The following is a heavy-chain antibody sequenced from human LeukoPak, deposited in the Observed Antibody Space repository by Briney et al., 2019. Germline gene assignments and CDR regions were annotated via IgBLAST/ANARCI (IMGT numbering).Heavy chain of an antibody. V-gene: IGHV3-48*02. CDR1: GFTFSSYS. CDR3: ARGYGDYGEYFDY. D-gene: IGHD4-17*01. Sequence: GGSLRLSCAASGFTFSSYSMNWVRQAPGKGLEWVSYISSSSSTTYYADSVKGRFTISRDNAKNSVFLQMNILRDEDTAVYYCARGYGDYGEYFDYWGQGTLVTVSS. J-gene: IGHJ4*02. CDR2: ISSSSSTT.